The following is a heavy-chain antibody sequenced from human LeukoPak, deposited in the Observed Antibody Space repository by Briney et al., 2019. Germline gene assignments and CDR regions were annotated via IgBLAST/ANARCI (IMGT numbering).Heavy chain of an antibody. CDR1: GYAFTNYW. CDR3: ARRDYYGSGSYWGAFDY. J-gene: IGHJ4*02. V-gene: IGHV5-51*01. Sequence: GESLKISCKGSGYAFTNYWIGWVRQMPGKGREWMGVVYPGDSDSDTKYSPSFQGQVTISADKSITTAYLQWSSLKASDTAIYYCARRDYYGSGSYWGAFDYWGQGTLVTVSS. CDR2: VYPGDSDSDT. D-gene: IGHD3-10*01.